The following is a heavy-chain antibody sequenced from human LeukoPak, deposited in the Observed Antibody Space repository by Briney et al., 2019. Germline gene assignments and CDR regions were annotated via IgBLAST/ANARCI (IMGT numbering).Heavy chain of an antibody. CDR2: INHSGST. J-gene: IGHJ5*02. CDR1: GGSFSGYY. Sequence: SETLSLTCAVYGGSFSGYYWSWIRQPPGKGLEWIGEINHSGSTNYNPSLKSRVTISVDTSKNQFSLKLSSVTAADTAVYYCARGLTWPYSSGWYVVAWFDPWGQGTLVTVSS. D-gene: IGHD6-19*01. V-gene: IGHV4-34*01. CDR3: ARGLTWPYSSGWYVVAWFDP.